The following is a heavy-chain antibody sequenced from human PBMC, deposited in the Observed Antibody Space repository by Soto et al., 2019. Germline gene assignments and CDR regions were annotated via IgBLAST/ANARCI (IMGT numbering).Heavy chain of an antibody. CDR3: ARRLKDDSGSSPYYSALDV. D-gene: IGHD3-3*01. V-gene: IGHV5-51*01. CDR2: IYPGDSDT. J-gene: IGHJ6*02. Sequence: GESLKISCQASGYTFNNYWIAWVRHMPGKGLEYVGIIYPGDSDTRYSPPIQGQVTISADTSISTAYLQWSSLKASDSGMYYCARRLKDDSGSSPYYSALDVWGRGTKVTVSS. CDR1: GYTFNNYW.